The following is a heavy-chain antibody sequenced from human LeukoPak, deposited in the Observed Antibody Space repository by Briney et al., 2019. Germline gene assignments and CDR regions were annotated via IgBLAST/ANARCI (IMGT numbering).Heavy chain of an antibody. CDR2: IIPIFGTA. V-gene: IGHV1-69*05. CDR1: GYTFTGYY. Sequence: GASVKVSCKASGYTFTGYYMHWVRQAPGQGLEWMGGIIPIFGTANYAQKFQGRVTITTDESTSTAYMELSSLRSEDTAVYYCASSHYDILTGQVDAFDIRGQGTMVTVSS. CDR3: ASSHYDILTGQVDAFDI. D-gene: IGHD3-9*01. J-gene: IGHJ3*02.